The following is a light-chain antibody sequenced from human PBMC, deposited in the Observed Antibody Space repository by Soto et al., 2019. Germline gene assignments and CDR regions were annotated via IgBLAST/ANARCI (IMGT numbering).Light chain of an antibody. J-gene: IGKJ1*01. Sequence: EIVLTQSPGTLSLSPGGRATLSCRASQSVSNNYLAWYQQKPGQAPRLLIYGGSSRATGIPVRFSGSGSETDFTLTITRLEPEDFAVYYCQQYSSSRTFGQGTKVDIK. CDR3: QQYSSSRT. V-gene: IGKV3-20*01. CDR1: QSVSNNY. CDR2: GGS.